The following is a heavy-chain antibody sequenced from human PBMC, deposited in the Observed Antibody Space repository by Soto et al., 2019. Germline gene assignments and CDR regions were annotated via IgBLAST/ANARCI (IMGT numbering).Heavy chain of an antibody. D-gene: IGHD3-22*01. Sequence: QLQLQESGPGLVKPSETLSLTCTVSGGSISSSSYYWGWIRQPPGKGLEWIGSIYYSGSTYYNPSLKSRVTISVDTSKNQFSLKLSSVTAADTAVYYCARHGGRADPWVVVISLFGYWGQGTLVTVSS. CDR1: GGSISSSSYY. V-gene: IGHV4-39*01. CDR3: ARHGGRADPWVVVISLFGY. CDR2: IYYSGST. J-gene: IGHJ4*02.